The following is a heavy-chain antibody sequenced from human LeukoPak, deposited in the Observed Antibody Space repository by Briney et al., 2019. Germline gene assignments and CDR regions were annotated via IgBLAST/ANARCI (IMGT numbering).Heavy chain of an antibody. CDR2: LNSGGTT. J-gene: IGHJ3*01. Sequence: PGGSLRLSCAASGFAVRNNYMSWVRQAPGKGLECVSLLNSGGTTCYSDSVKGRFTISRDHSSNRVYLQMDSLIVEDTAVYYCAKFGEWFGDLFAFDLWGQGTMVTVSS. D-gene: IGHD3-10*01. CDR3: AKFGEWFGDLFAFDL. V-gene: IGHV3-53*01. CDR1: GFAVRNNY.